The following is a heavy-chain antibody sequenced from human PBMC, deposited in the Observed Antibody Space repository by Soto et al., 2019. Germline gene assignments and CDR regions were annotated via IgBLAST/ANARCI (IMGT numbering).Heavy chain of an antibody. CDR2: ISPYTGNT. Sequence: QVQLVQSGDEVKKPGASVKVSCKASGYIFVNYGIAWVRQAPGQGLEWMGWISPYTGNTHSATKIQGRLTMTTDTYTSAGYMDLRSLTSDDAAVYYCVMVDNYVTPTPQDVWGQGTTVTVSS. D-gene: IGHD3-16*01. J-gene: IGHJ6*02. V-gene: IGHV1-18*01. CDR3: VMVDNYVTPTPQDV. CDR1: GYIFVNYG.